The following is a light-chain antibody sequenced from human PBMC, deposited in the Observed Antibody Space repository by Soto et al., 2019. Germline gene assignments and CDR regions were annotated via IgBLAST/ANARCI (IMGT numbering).Light chain of an antibody. CDR1: QSVRSNY. CDR2: DAS. Sequence: EIVLTQSPGTLSLSPGERATLSCRASQSVRSNYLAWYQQKPGQAPRFLIYDASTRATDIPDRFSGSGSGTDFTLTISRLEPEDFAVYYCQQYGRSPLTFGGGTKV. J-gene: IGKJ4*01. V-gene: IGKV3-20*01. CDR3: QQYGRSPLT.